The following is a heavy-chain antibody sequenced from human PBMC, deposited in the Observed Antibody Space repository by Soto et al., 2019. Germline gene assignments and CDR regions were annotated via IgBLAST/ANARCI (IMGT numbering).Heavy chain of an antibody. Sequence: SGPTLVNPTETLTLTCTLSAFSLTTSGVGVGWIRQPPGKALEWLAVIYWDDDKRYSPSLKTRLVLTKDTPKNQVVLTMTNMDSVDTATYFCAHIVITFGGVVADDAFDVWGQGTMVTVSS. CDR2: IYWDDDK. J-gene: IGHJ3*01. CDR3: AHIVITFGGVVADDAFDV. CDR1: AFSLTTSGVG. D-gene: IGHD3-16*02. V-gene: IGHV2-5*02.